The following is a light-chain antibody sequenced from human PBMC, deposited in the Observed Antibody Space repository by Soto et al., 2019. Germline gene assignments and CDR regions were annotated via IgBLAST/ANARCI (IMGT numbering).Light chain of an antibody. CDR1: SSDVGGYNY. J-gene: IGLJ1*01. CDR2: EVS. Sequence: QSVLTQPPSASGSPGQSVTISCTGTSSDVGGYNYVSWYQQHPGKAPKLMIYEVSKRPSGVPDRFSGSKSGSTASLTVSGLQAEDEADYYCSSYAGSNNPYVFGTGTKVTVL. V-gene: IGLV2-8*01. CDR3: SSYAGSNNPYV.